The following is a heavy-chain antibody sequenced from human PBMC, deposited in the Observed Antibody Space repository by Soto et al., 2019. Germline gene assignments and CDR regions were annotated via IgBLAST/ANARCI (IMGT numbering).Heavy chain of an antibody. CDR2: IYWDDDK. CDR1: GFSLTTSVVG. D-gene: IGHD3-3*01. V-gene: IGHV2-5*02. CDR3: AHRVLRTVFGLVTTTAIYFDF. J-gene: IGHJ4*02. Sequence: GPTLVNPTQTLTLTCTFSGFSLTTSVVGVGWIRQSPGKAPEWLALIYWDDDKRYSPSLKSRLTITKDTSKNQVVLTMANLDTADTATYYCAHRVLRTVFGLVTTTAIYFDFWGQGTPVTVSS.